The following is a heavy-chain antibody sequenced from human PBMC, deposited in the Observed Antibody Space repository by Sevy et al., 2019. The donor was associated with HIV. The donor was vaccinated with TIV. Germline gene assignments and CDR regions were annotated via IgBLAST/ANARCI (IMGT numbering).Heavy chain of an antibody. CDR2: ISYDGSNK. CDR1: GFTFSSYG. Sequence: GGSLRLSCAAPGFTFSSYGMHWVRQAPGKGLEWVAVISYDGSNKYYADSVKGRFTISRDNSKNTLYLQMNSLRAEDTDVYNCSKEDREGCSGGSCYSGFLSDYYYYGMDVWGQGTTVTVSS. D-gene: IGHD2-15*01. V-gene: IGHV3-30*18. CDR3: SKEDREGCSGGSCYSGFLSDYYYYGMDV. J-gene: IGHJ6*02.